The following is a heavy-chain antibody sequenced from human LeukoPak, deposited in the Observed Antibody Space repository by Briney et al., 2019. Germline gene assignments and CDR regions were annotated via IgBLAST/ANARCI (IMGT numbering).Heavy chain of an antibody. D-gene: IGHD3-10*01. V-gene: IGHV3-48*03. J-gene: IGHJ3*02. Sequence: PGGSLRLSCAASGFTFSSYEMNWVRQAPGKGLEWVSYISSSGSTTHYADSVKGRFTISRDNAKKSLYLQMNSLRAEDTAVYYCARDAYGSGSYHAFDIWGQGTMVTVSS. CDR3: ARDAYGSGSYHAFDI. CDR1: GFTFSSYE. CDR2: ISSSGSTT.